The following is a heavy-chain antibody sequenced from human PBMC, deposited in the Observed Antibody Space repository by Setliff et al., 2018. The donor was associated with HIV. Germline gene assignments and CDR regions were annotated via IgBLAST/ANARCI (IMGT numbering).Heavy chain of an antibody. CDR2: VYYTGST. V-gene: IGHV4-59*08. D-gene: IGHD3-22*01. J-gene: IGHJ2*01. CDR3: ARHQGKYYDSSGYSGWFFDP. CDR1: GGSISSYY. Sequence: PSETLSLTCTVSGGSISSYYWSWIRQPPGKGLEWIGYVYYTGSTNYNPSPKSRVTISIDTSKNQFSLKLSSVTAADTAVYYCARHQGKYYDSSGYSGWFFDPWGRGTLVTVSS.